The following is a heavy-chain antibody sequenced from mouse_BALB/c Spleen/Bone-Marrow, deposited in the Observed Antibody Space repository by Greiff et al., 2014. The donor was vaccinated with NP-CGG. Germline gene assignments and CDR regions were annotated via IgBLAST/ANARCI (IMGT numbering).Heavy chain of an antibody. Sequence: VKLMESGPGLVQPSQSLSITCTVSGFSLTSYDVHWVRQSPGKGLEWLGVIWSGGSTDYNAAFISRLSISKDNSKNQIFFKMNSLHPNDTAIYYCARKPVYYGYDYAMDYWGQGTSVTVSS. J-gene: IGHJ4*01. V-gene: IGHV2-2*02. D-gene: IGHD2-2*01. CDR1: GFSLTSYD. CDR2: IWSGGST. CDR3: ARKPVYYGYDYAMDY.